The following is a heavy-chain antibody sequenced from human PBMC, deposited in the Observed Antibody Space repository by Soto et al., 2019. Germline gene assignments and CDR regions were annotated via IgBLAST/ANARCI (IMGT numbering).Heavy chain of an antibody. CDR2: IKQDGSEK. Sequence: EVQLVESGGGLVQPGGSLRLSCAASGFTFSSYWMSWVRQAPGKGLEWVASIKQDGSEKYYVDSVKGRFTISRDNAKNSLYLQMNSLRAEDTAVYYCARGSSGYDLNWFDPWGQGTLVTVSS. J-gene: IGHJ5*02. CDR1: GFTFSSYW. CDR3: ARGSSGYDLNWFDP. V-gene: IGHV3-7*01. D-gene: IGHD5-12*01.